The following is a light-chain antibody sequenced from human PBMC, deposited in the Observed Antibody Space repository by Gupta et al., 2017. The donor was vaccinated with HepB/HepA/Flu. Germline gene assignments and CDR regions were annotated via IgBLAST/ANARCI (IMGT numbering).Light chain of an antibody. CDR1: ALPKQY. Sequence: SYELTQPPSVSVSPGQTARITCSGDALPKQYAYWYQQKPGQAPVLVIYKDSERPSGIPERFSGSSSGTTVTLTISGVQAEDEADEYCQSADSSGTVVFGGGTKLTVL. CDR2: KDS. J-gene: IGLJ2*01. CDR3: QSADSSGTVV. V-gene: IGLV3-25*03.